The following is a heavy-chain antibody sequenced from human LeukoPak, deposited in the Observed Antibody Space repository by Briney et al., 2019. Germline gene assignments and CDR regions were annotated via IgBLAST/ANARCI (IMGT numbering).Heavy chain of an antibody. J-gene: IGHJ6*03. CDR3: ARGGSPIYYYYMDV. CDR1: GYTFTGYY. V-gene: IGHV1-2*02. D-gene: IGHD2-2*01. Sequence: ASVKVSCKASGYTFTGYYLHLVRQAPGQGLEWMGWINPNSGGTNFAQKFQGRVTMARDTSISTAYMELSRLRSDDTAVYYCARGGSPIYYYYMDVWGKGTTVTISS. CDR2: INPNSGGT.